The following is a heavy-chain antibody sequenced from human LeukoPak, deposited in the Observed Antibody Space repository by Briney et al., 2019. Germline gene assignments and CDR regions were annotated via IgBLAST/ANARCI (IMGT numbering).Heavy chain of an antibody. D-gene: IGHD3-10*01. CDR3: ARAPDRSGSYYGGFDI. J-gene: IGHJ3*02. CDR1: GFTVSSSY. CDR2: IYSGGST. Sequence: GGSLRLSCAASGFTVSSSYMNWVRQAPGKGLEWVSVIYSGGSTYYADSVKGRFTISRDNSKNTLYLQMNSLRAEDTAVYYCARAPDRSGSYYGGFDIWGQGTMATVSS. V-gene: IGHV3-53*01.